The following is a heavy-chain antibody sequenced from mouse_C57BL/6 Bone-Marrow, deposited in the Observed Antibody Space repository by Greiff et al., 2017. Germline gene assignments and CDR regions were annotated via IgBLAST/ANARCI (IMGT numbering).Heavy chain of an antibody. Sequence: EVQLQESGPELVKPGASVKISCKASGYTFTDYNMDWVKQSPGKSLEWIGDINPNNGGTSYNQKFKGKATLTVDKSSSTAYMERRSLTSDDTAVYYSARWGWLLRPYWFFGVWGTGAPVTVSS. CDR3: ARWGWLLRPYWFFGV. CDR2: INPNNGGT. D-gene: IGHD2-3*01. CDR1: GYTFTDYN. V-gene: IGHV1-18*01. J-gene: IGHJ1*03.